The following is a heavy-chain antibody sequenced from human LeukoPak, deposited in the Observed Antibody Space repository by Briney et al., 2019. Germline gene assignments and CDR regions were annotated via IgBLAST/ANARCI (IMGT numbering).Heavy chain of an antibody. CDR3: ARGGRIDESGGFYYGAYFDY. CDR1: GGSISSSSYY. CDR2: IYYSGST. V-gene: IGHV4-39*01. J-gene: IGHJ4*02. D-gene: IGHD3-22*01. Sequence: PSETLSLTCTVSGGSISSSSYYWGWIRQPPGKGLEWIGSIYYSGSTYYNPSLKSRVTISVDTSKNQFSLKVSSVTAADTTVYYCARGGRIDESGGFYYGAYFDYWGQGTLVTVPS.